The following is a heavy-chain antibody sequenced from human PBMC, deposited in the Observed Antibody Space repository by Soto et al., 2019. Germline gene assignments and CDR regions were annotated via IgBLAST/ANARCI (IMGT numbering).Heavy chain of an antibody. CDR2: ISTSGTT. Sequence: PGGSLRLSCAASGFTVSSNYMNWVRQAPGRGLEWVSLISTSGTTYYADSVKGRFIISRDTSTNSLYLQMNSLRVEDTAVYYCRRNKYCSSTSGYKTVFDFGGKGKMVTVS. CDR3: RRNKYCSSTSGYKTVFDF. J-gene: IGHJ3*01. D-gene: IGHD2-2*02. CDR1: GFTVSSNY. V-gene: IGHV3-66*01.